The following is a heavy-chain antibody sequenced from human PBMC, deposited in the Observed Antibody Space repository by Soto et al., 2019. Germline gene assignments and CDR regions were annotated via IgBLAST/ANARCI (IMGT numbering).Heavy chain of an antibody. CDR3: AKLVGYCSGGSCSDLDY. V-gene: IGHV3-30*18. Sequence: PGGSLRLSCAASGFTFSSYGMHWVRQAPGKGLEWVAVISYDGSNKYYADSVKGRFTISRDNSKNTLYLQMNSLRAEDTAVYYCAKLVGYCSGGSCSDLDYWGQGTLVTVS. J-gene: IGHJ4*02. D-gene: IGHD2-15*01. CDR1: GFTFSSYG. CDR2: ISYDGSNK.